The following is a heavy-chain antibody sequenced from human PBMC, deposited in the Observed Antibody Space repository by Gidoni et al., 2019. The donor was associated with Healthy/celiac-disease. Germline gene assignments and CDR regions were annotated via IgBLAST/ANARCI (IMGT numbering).Heavy chain of an antibody. D-gene: IGHD6-6*01. CDR1: GGSISSSSYY. J-gene: IGHJ4*02. Sequence: QLPLQESGPGLVKPSETLSLTCTVSGGSISSSSYYWGWIRQPPGKGLEWIGRIYYSGSTYYNPSLKSRVTISVDTSKNQFSLKLSSVTAADTAVYYCARGVVSSSSHFDYWGQGTLVTVSS. V-gene: IGHV4-39*01. CDR2: IYYSGST. CDR3: ARGVVSSSSHFDY.